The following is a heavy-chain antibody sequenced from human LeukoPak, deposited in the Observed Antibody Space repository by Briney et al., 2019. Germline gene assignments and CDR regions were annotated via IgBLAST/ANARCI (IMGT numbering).Heavy chain of an antibody. J-gene: IGHJ5*02. CDR1: GYTFTSYG. CDR2: INAYNGNT. Sequence: ASVTVSCKASGYTFTSYGISWVRQAPGQGIEWRGWINAYNGNTNYAQKLQGRVTMTTDTSSSTAYMELRSLRSDDTAVYYCARDQYCSSTSCYNRFDPWGQGTLVTVSS. CDR3: ARDQYCSSTSCYNRFDP. D-gene: IGHD2-2*01. V-gene: IGHV1-18*01.